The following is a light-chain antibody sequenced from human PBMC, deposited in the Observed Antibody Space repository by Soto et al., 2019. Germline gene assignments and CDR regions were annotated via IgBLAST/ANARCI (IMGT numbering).Light chain of an antibody. Sequence: EVIMTQSPATLSVSPGERATLSCRASQTVSNHLAWYQQKNGQAPRLLIYHTSIRATGIPTRFSGSGSGTEFILTISSLQSEDFAVYYCQQYRTWPPSTTFGQGTRLEIK. CDR3: QQYRTWPPSTT. CDR2: HTS. J-gene: IGKJ5*01. V-gene: IGKV3D-15*01. CDR1: QTVSNH.